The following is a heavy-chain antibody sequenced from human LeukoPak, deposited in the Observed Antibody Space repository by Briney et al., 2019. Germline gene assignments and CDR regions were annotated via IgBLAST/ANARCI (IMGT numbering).Heavy chain of an antibody. V-gene: IGHV3-23*01. CDR3: AKNKGQLVPNYCMNV. Sequence: GGSLRLSCKASGFSLSTFAMSWVRRAPGKGLELVSTLSSSGSRPYYAESVKGRFTISRDTSMNTVFLQMNSLRGDDTAIYYCAKNKGQLVPNYCMNVWGKGTTVTVS. J-gene: IGHJ6*03. CDR2: LSSSGSRP. CDR1: GFSLSTFA. D-gene: IGHD2/OR15-2a*01.